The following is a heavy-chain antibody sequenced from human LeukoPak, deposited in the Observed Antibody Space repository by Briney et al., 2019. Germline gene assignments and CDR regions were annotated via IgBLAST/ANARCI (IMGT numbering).Heavy chain of an antibody. D-gene: IGHD4-23*01. CDR3: ARGGNSGAFDI. CDR1: GGSISSYH. Sequence: PSETLSLTCTVSGGSISSYHWSWIRQPAGKGLEWIGRIYTSGSTNYNPSLKSRVTTSVDTSKNQFSLKLSSVTAADTAVYYCARGGNSGAFDIWGQGTMVTVSS. V-gene: IGHV4-4*07. CDR2: IYTSGST. J-gene: IGHJ3*02.